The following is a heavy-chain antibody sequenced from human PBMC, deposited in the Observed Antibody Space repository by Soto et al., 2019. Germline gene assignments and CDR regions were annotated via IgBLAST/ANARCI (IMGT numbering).Heavy chain of an antibody. V-gene: IGHV3-64D*06. CDR1: GFTFSSYA. J-gene: IGHJ5*02. D-gene: IGHD3-22*01. CDR2: ISSNWGST. CDR3: ARKLPPDYYDSSSSWFNP. Sequence: WGSLRLSCSASGFTFSSYAMHWVRQAPGKGLEYVSAISSNWGSTYYADSVKGRFTISRDNSKNSLYLQMSSLTDADTAEYYCARKLPPDYYDSSSSWFNPWGQGTLVTVSS.